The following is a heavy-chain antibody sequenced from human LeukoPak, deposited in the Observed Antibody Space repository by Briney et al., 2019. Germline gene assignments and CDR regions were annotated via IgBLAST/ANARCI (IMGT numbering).Heavy chain of an antibody. J-gene: IGHJ4*02. V-gene: IGHV4-31*03. D-gene: IGHD1-26*01. CDR1: GGSISSGGYY. CDR2: VYYSGST. CDR3: ARVPIVGALGADY. Sequence: PSQTLSLTCTVSGGSISSGGYYWSWIRQHPGKGLEWIGYVYYSGSTYYNPSLKSRVTISVDTSKNQFSLKLSSVTAGDTAVYYCARVPIVGALGADYWGQGTLVTVSS.